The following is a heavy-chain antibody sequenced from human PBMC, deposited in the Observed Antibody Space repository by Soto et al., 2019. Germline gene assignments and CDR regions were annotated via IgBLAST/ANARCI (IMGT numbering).Heavy chain of an antibody. CDR1: GDSISTTSYY. CDR2: IYYSGST. J-gene: IGHJ6*02. V-gene: IGHV4-39*01. Sequence: SETLSLTCTVSGDSISTTSYYWGWIRQPPGKGLEWIGSIYYSGSTYYNPSLKSRVTISADTSKNQFSLKLCSVTAADTAAYYCARVELSVRGSGVDVWDQEATVTVSS. D-gene: IGHD1-7*01. CDR3: ARVELSVRGSGVDV.